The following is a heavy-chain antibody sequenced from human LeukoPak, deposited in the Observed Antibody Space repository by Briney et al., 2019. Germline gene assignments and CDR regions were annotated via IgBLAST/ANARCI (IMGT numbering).Heavy chain of an antibody. CDR2: ISNYGATI. Sequence: PGGSLRLSCAASGFTFSGYEMNWVRQAPGKGLEWVSYISNYGATIYYADSVKGRFTISRDNSKNTLYLQMNSLRAEDTAVYYCAKDRWGISITMIGGQGTLVTVSS. V-gene: IGHV3-48*03. CDR3: AKDRWGISITMI. D-gene: IGHD3-22*01. CDR1: GFTFSGYE. J-gene: IGHJ4*02.